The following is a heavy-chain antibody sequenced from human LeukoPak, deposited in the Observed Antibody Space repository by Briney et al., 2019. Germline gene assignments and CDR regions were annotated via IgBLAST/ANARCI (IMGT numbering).Heavy chain of an antibody. CDR3: ARLRPQDAFDI. CDR2: IYPGDCDT. J-gene: IGHJ3*02. CDR1: GYGFTIYW. V-gene: IGHV5-51*01. Sequence: GESLKISCKGSGYGFTIYWIGWVRQMPAKGLEWMGIIYPGDCDTRYSPSLQGQVTISADKSISTAYLQWSSLKASDTAMYYCARLRPQDAFDIWGQGTMVTVSS.